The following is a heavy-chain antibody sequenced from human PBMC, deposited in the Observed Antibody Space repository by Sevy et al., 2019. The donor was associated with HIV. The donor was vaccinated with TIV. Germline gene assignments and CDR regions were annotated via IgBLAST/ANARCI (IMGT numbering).Heavy chain of an antibody. D-gene: IGHD1-7*01. CDR2: IQYDGSNK. V-gene: IGHV3-30*02. CDR1: GFTFSSYG. Sequence: GGSLRLSCAASGFTFSSYGTHWVRQAPGKGLEWVTFIQYDGSNKYYGDSVKGRFTISRDNSKNTLYLQMKSLRAEDTAVYYCAKDGGWNYVDYWGQGTLVTVSS. J-gene: IGHJ4*02. CDR3: AKDGGWNYVDY.